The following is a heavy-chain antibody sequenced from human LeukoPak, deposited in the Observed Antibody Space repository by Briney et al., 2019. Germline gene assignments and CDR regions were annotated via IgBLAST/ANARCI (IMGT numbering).Heavy chain of an antibody. J-gene: IGHJ3*02. CDR2: IKQDGSEK. CDR1: GFTFSSYW. CDR3: ARDRYSSSWYAVVSGNDAFDI. D-gene: IGHD6-13*01. Sequence: GGSLRLSCAASGFTFSSYWMSWVRQAPWKGLEWVANIKQDGSEKYYVDSVKGRFTISRDNAKNSLYLQMNSLRAEDTAVYYCARDRYSSSWYAVVSGNDAFDIWGQGTMVTVSS. V-gene: IGHV3-7*01.